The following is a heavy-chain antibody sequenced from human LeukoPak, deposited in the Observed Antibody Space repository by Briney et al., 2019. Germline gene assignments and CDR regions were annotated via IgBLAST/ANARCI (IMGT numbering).Heavy chain of an antibody. D-gene: IGHD3-10*01. CDR3: VRHAASGGSGVHH. Sequence: PGGSLRLSCAASGFTFSSYEMNWVRQAPGKGLEWVSYISSSGSTIYYADSVKGRFTISRDNAKNSLYLQMNSLKTEDTAVYYCVRHAASGGSGVHHWGQGTLVTVSS. V-gene: IGHV3-48*03. CDR1: GFTFSSYE. J-gene: IGHJ5*02. CDR2: ISSSGSTI.